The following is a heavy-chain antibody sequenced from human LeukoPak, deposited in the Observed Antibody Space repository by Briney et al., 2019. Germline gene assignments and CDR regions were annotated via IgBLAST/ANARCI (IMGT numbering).Heavy chain of an antibody. CDR2: ISWNRDST. CDR3: AKDAAPAEYFQH. J-gene: IGHJ1*01. Sequence: PGGSLRLSCAASGFTFNDYAMHWVRQAPGKGLEWVSGISWNRDSTAYADSVKGRFTISRDNAKKFLYLQMNSLRAEGTALYYCAKDAAPAEYFQHWGQGTLVTVSS. V-gene: IGHV3-9*01. CDR1: GFTFNDYA.